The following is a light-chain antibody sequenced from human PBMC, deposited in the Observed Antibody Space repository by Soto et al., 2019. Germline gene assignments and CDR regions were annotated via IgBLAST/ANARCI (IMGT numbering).Light chain of an antibody. CDR3: MQSTQIPPT. CDR2: EVS. V-gene: IGKV2D-29*02. Sequence: DVVMTQTPLSLSVAPGQPASISCKSSQSLLHITGETFLFWYLQKPGQSPQLLIYEVSTRVSGVPDRFSGSGSGTDFTLEISRVETDAVGTYSCMQSTQIPPTFGQGTRLEI. J-gene: IGKJ5*01. CDR1: QSLLHITGETF.